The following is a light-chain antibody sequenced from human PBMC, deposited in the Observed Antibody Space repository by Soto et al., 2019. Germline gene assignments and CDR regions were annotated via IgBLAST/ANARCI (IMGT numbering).Light chain of an antibody. CDR2: EVN. Sequence: HSALTQPPSASGSPGQSVTISCTGASSDVGGNDYVSWYQHHPGKVPKLMIFEVNKRPSGVPHRFSGSKSGNTASLTVSGLQAEDEADYYCCSYGFAGSDYLVFGGGTQLTVL. J-gene: IGLJ3*02. CDR3: CSYGFAGSDYLV. V-gene: IGLV2-8*01. CDR1: SSDVGGNDY.